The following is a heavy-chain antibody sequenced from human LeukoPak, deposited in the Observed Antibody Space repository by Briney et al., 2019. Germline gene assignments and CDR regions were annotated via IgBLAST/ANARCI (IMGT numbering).Heavy chain of an antibody. CDR3: AREVVDYGSGILVGGYFDY. V-gene: IGHV1-2*02. CDR1: GYTFTGYY. D-gene: IGHD3-10*01. CDR2: INPNSGGT. J-gene: IGHJ4*02. Sequence: ASVKVSCKASGYTFTGYYMHWVRQAPGQGLEWMGWINPNSGGTNYAQKFQGRVTMTRDTSISTAYMELSRLRSDDTAVYYCAREVVDYGSGILVGGYFDYWGQGTLVTVSS.